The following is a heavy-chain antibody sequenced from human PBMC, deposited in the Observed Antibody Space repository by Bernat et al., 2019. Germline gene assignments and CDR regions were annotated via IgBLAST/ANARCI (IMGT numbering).Heavy chain of an antibody. CDR1: GFTFSSYG. J-gene: IGHJ4*02. D-gene: IGHD3-3*01. Sequence: QVQLVESGGGVVQPGRSLRLSCAASGFTFSSYGMHWVRQAPGKGLEWVAVIWYDGSNKYYADSVKGRFTISRDNSKNTLYLQINSLRAEDTAVYYCARDRPQYYDFWSGDYYFDYWGQGTLVTVSS. CDR3: ARDRPQYYDFWSGDYYFDY. CDR2: IWYDGSNK. V-gene: IGHV3-33*01.